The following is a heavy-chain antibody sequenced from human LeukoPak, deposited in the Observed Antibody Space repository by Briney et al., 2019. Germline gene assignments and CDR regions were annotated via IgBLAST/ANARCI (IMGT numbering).Heavy chain of an antibody. CDR2: VYSTGLT. J-gene: IGHJ4*02. CDR1: GTSIMNSDYY. V-gene: IGHV4-39*07. D-gene: IGHD1/OR15-1a*01. Sequence: SETLSLTCNVSGTSIMNSDYYWAWIRQPPGKGLEWIGSVYSTGLTYYNPSLKSRVTISVDTTKHQFSLRLRSVTAADTAMFYCASGNSGFDYWGQGSLVTVSS. CDR3: ASGNSGFDY.